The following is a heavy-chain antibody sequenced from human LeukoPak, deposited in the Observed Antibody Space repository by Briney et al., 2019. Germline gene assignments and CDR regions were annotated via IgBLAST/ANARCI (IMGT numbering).Heavy chain of an antibody. CDR2: INPNSGGT. D-gene: IGHD3-22*01. J-gene: IGHJ5*02. CDR1: GYTFTGYY. Sequence: GASVKVSXKASGYTFTGYYMHWVRQAPGQGLEWMGWINPNSGGTNYAQKFQGRVTMTRDTSISTAYMELSRLRSDDTAVYYCAREYYDSSGYYYMPRNWFDPWGQGTLVTASS. V-gene: IGHV1-2*02. CDR3: AREYYDSSGYYYMPRNWFDP.